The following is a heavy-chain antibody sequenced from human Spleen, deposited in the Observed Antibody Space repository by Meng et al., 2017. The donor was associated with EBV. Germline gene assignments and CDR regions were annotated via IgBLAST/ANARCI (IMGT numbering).Heavy chain of an antibody. V-gene: IGHV2-5*02. CDR3: AHRDRGFDN. J-gene: IGHJ4*02. CDR2: IYWDDDQ. CDR1: GFSLSASGVG. Sequence: QITLKESGPTLVNPTQTLTLTCSFSGFSLSASGVGVAWFCQSSGKALELVALIYWDDDQRYSPSLKSRLSITKDIPKNQVVLTMTNMDPADTATYYCAHRDRGFDNWGQGILVTVSS. D-gene: IGHD3-22*01.